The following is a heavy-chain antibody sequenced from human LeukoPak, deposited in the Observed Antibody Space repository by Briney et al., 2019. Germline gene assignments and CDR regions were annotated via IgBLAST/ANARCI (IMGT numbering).Heavy chain of an antibody. CDR1: GFTFSDSA. CDR3: SGGSGWYSPDY. V-gene: IGHV3-73*01. D-gene: IGHD6-19*01. Sequence: GGSLKLSCAASGFTFSDSAMHWVRQASGKGLEWVGHIRSEGNSYATTYAVSVRGRFTISRDVSKNTAYLQMNSLKTEDTAVYYCSGGSGWYSPDYWGQGTLVTVSS. J-gene: IGHJ4*02. CDR2: IRSEGNSYAT.